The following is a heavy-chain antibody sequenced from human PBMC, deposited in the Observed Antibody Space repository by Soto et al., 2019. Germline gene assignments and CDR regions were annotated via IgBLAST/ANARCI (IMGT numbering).Heavy chain of an antibody. CDR1: GFTFSSYW. J-gene: IGHJ4*02. D-gene: IGHD3-10*01. CDR2: INSDGTIT. Sequence: EVQLVESGGDLVQPGGSLRLSCAASGFTFSSYWMHWVRQAPGKGVVWVSRINSDGTITSYADSVKGRFTISRDNAKNTFYLQMNSLRAEDTVVCYCARVDRAIGSLAWGQGALVTVSS. V-gene: IGHV3-74*02. CDR3: ARVDRAIGSLA.